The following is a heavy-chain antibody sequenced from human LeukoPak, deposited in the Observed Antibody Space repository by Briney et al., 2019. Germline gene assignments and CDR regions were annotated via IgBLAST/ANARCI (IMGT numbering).Heavy chain of an antibody. Sequence: GGSLRLSCAASGFSFSSNYMNWVRQAPGKGLEWVSYISSSGRTIYYVDSVKGRFTISRDNAKNSLYLQMNSLRAEDTAVYYCARDGYYGDYTFDYWGQGTLVTVSS. CDR1: GFSFSSNY. V-gene: IGHV3-48*03. CDR2: ISSSGRTI. J-gene: IGHJ4*02. CDR3: ARDGYYGDYTFDY. D-gene: IGHD4-17*01.